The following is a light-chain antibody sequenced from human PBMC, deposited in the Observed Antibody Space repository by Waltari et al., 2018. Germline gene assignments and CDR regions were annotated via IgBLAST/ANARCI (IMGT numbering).Light chain of an antibody. J-gene: IGLJ2*01. Sequence: SVLTQPPSASGTPGQRVTISCSGSSSNIVSNYVFWYQQVPGTAPKLLIYMNDQRPSGVPDRFSGSKSGTSASLAISGLQSEDEADYYCRAWDTSLSGVLFCGGTKVTVL. CDR2: MND. CDR1: SSNIVSNY. V-gene: IGLV1-47*01. CDR3: RAWDTSLSGVL.